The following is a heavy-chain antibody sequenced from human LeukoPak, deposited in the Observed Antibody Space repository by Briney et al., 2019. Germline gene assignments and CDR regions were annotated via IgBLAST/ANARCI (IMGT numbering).Heavy chain of an antibody. V-gene: IGHV3-30*03. CDR2: ISSDGSTK. CDR1: GFTFSNYG. J-gene: IGHJ5*02. Sequence: GGSLRLSCAGSGFTFSNYGMHWVRKAPGKGLEWVAVISSDGSTKYSTDSVKGRFAISRDNSKNTLYLQMNSLRAEDTAVYYCAGGPRFDPWGQGTLVTVSS. CDR3: AGGPRFDP.